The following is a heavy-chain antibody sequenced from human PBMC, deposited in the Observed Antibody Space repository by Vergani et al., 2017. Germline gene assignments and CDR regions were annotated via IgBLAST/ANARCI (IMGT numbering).Heavy chain of an antibody. CDR3: ARCGGIGVEVPAAIRYYDYNMDF. CDR1: VGTFSNHV. D-gene: IGHD2-2*01. Sequence: QVQLVQSGAEVKKPGSSVKVSCKSSVGTFSNHVLAWVRQAPGQGLEWMGGILPLFGTPTYAQMLQGRVTITADESTTTAYMELTSLTSEDSAIYYCARCGGIGVEVPAAIRYYDYNMDFWGEGTTVTVSS. CDR2: ILPLFGTP. V-gene: IGHV1-69*01. J-gene: IGHJ6*03.